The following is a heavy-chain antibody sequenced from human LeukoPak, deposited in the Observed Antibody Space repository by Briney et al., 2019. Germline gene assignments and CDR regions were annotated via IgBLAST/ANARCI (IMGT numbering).Heavy chain of an antibody. CDR2: IYYIGST. CDR1: GGSISSSSYY. Sequence: PSETLSLTCTVSGGSISSSSYYWDWIRQPPGKGLEWIGSIYYIGSTSFNPSLKSRVTISVDTSKNQFSLKLNSVTAADTAVYYCARRSRSSGFFDYWGQGTLVTASS. V-gene: IGHV4-39*01. CDR3: ARRSRSSGFFDY. D-gene: IGHD1-1*01. J-gene: IGHJ4*02.